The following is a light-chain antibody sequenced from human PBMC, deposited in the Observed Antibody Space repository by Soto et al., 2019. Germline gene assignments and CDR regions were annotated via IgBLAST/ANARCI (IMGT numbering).Light chain of an antibody. CDR3: CSYAGTYVV. J-gene: IGLJ2*01. CDR1: SSDVGGYNY. CDR2: EVF. V-gene: IGLV2-11*01. Sequence: QSALTQPRSVSGSPGQSVTISCTGTSSDVGGYNYVSWYQQHPGKAPKLIIYEVFKRPSGVPDRFSGSKSGNTASLTISGLQAEDEADYYCCSYAGTYVVFGGGTKLTVL.